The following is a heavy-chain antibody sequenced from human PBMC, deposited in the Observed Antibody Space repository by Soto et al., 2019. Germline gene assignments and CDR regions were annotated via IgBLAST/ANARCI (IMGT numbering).Heavy chain of an antibody. J-gene: IGHJ6*02. D-gene: IGHD3-9*01. CDR2: ISSSGSTI. Sequence: PGGSLRLSCAASGFTFSDYYMSWIRQAPGKGLEWVSYISSSGSTIYYADSVKGRFTISRDNAKNSLYLQMNSLRAEDTAVYYCAREDILTGYYLYYYDGMDVWGQGTTVTVSS. CDR1: GFTFSDYY. CDR3: AREDILTGYYLYYYDGMDV. V-gene: IGHV3-11*01.